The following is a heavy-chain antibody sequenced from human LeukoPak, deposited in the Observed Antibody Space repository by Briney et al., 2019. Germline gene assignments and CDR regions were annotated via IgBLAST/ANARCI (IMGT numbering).Heavy chain of an antibody. Sequence: GASLRLSCVASGFTFSSYAMSWVRQAPGKRLEWVSAVTGRGGSTYYADSVKGRFTISRDNSRNTLFLQMNSLRAEDTAIYYCAKWGDFDILTGYYVSDFWGQGTLVTVSS. CDR3: AKWGDFDILTGYYVSDF. V-gene: IGHV3-23*01. CDR2: VTGRGGST. CDR1: GFTFSSYA. J-gene: IGHJ4*02. D-gene: IGHD3-9*01.